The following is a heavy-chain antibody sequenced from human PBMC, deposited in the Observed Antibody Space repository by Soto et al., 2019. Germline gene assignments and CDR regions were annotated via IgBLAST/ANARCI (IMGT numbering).Heavy chain of an antibody. J-gene: IGHJ4*02. CDR2: ISSSSSYI. CDR3: ARARHYYETGGYYGDS. CDR1: GFTFSTYS. V-gene: IGHV3-21*01. Sequence: GGSLRLSCAGSGFTFSTYSMNWVRQAPGKGLEWVSSISSSSSYIYYAHSVEGRFTISRDNAMNSLYLQMNSLRAEDTAVYYCARARHYYETGGYYGDSWDQGTLVTVSS. D-gene: IGHD3-22*01.